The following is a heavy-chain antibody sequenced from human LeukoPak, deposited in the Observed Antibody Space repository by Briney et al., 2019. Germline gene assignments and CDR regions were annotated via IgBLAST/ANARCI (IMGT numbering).Heavy chain of an antibody. Sequence: ETLSLTCTVSGCSISSYYWGWIRQPPGKGLEWIGFIYYSGTANYNPSLKSRVTISVDTSKNHFSLKLSSVTAADTAVYSCARGVYIAAAQYGYWGQGTLVTVSS. CDR2: IYYSGTA. J-gene: IGHJ4*02. D-gene: IGHD6-13*01. CDR3: ARGVYIAAAQYGY. CDR1: GCSISSYY. V-gene: IGHV4-59*01.